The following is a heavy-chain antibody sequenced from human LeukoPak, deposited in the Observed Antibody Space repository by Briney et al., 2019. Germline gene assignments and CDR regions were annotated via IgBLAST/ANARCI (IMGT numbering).Heavy chain of an antibody. CDR3: ARDPGEIPDI. CDR1: GFTISSCG. D-gene: IGHD3-16*01. CDR2: ISYDGSNK. Sequence: GRSLLLSCAASGFTISSCGEHWDRQAPGKGLEWEAVISYDGSNKYYADSVKGRFTISRDNSKNTLYLQMNSLRAEDTAVYYCARDPGEIPDIWGQGTMVTVSS. V-gene: IGHV3-30-3*01. J-gene: IGHJ3*02.